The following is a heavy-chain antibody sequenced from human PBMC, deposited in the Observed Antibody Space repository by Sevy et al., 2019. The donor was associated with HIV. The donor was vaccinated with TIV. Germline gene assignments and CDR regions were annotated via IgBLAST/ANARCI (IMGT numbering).Heavy chain of an antibody. Sequence: GGSLRLSCAASGFTFSSYAMHWVRQAPGKGLEWVAVISYDGSNKYYADSVKGRFTISRDNSKNTLYLQMNSLRAEDTAVYYCARDSLRLGYRSGGSCYSPQSYWGQGTLVTVSS. CDR2: ISYDGSNK. V-gene: IGHV3-30-3*01. CDR3: ARDSLRLGYRSGGSCYSPQSY. D-gene: IGHD2-15*01. J-gene: IGHJ4*02. CDR1: GFTFSSYA.